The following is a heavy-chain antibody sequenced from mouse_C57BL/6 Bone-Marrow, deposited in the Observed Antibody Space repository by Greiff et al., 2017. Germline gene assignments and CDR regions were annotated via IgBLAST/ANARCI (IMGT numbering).Heavy chain of an antibody. CDR2: IYPGGGYT. CDR3: ARSDYGNYLTMDD. CDR1: GYTFTNYW. V-gene: IGHV1-63*01. J-gene: IGHJ4*01. D-gene: IGHD2-1*01. Sequence: QVQLQQSGAELVRPGTSVKMSCKASGYTFTNYWIGWAKPRPGHGLEWIGDIYPGGGYTNYNAKFKGKATLTADKSSSTAYMQFSSLTSEDSAIYYCARSDYGNYLTMDDWGQGTSVTVSS.